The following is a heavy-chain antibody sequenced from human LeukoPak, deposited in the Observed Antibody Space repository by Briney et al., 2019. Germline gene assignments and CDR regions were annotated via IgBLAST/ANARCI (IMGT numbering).Heavy chain of an antibody. CDR3: ARDRGSYMLGWFDP. CDR1: GGSISSYY. D-gene: IGHD1-26*01. V-gene: IGHV4-4*07. J-gene: IGHJ5*02. CDR2: IYTSGST. Sequence: SETLSLTCTVSGGSISSYYWSRIRQPAGKGLEWIGRIYTSGSTNYNPSLKSRVTMSVDTSKNQFSLKLSSVTAADTAVYYCARDRGSYMLGWFDPWGQGTLVTVSS.